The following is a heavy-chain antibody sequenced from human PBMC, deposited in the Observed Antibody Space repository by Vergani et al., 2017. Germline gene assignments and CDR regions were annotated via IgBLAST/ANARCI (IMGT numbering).Heavy chain of an antibody. J-gene: IGHJ4*02. CDR1: GFTFSSYS. V-gene: IGHV3-21*01. Sequence: EVQPVESGGGLVKPGGSLRLSCTTSGFTFSSYSMNWVRQAPGKGLEWVSSISSSSSYIYYADSVKGRFTISRDNAKNSLYLQMNSLRAEDTAVYYCARDLRYYPGDYWGQGTLVTVSS. D-gene: IGHD3-10*01. CDR2: ISSSSSYI. CDR3: ARDLRYYPGDY.